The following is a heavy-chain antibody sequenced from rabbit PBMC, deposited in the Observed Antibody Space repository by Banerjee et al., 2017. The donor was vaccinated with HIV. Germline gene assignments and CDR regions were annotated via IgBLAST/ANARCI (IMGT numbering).Heavy chain of an antibody. CDR2: INTSSGNT. D-gene: IGHD1-1*01. CDR3: ARAGDDNSSDYWIRIWDL. J-gene: IGHJ4*01. Sequence: QEQLVESGGGLVKPEGSLTLTCKASGFSFSNKYVMCWVRQAPGKGLEWIACINTSSGNTVYASWAKGRFTISKTSSTTVTLQMTSLTAADTATYFCARAGDDNSSDYWIRIWDLWGPGTLVTVS. CDR1: GFSFSNKYV. V-gene: IGHV1S45*01.